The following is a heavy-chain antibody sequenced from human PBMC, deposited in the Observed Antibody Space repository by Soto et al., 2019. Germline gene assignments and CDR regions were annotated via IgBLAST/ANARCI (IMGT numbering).Heavy chain of an antibody. J-gene: IGHJ4*02. Sequence: EVQLLESGGGLVQPGGSLRLSCAASGFIFSSYAMSWVRQAPGKGLEWVSAISGSGDSTYYADSVKGRFTISRDNSKNTLYMQMNSLRAEDTAVYYCATYYKNERSPDWGQGTLVTVSS. CDR3: ATYYKNERSPD. CDR1: GFIFSSYA. CDR2: ISGSGDST. V-gene: IGHV3-23*01. D-gene: IGHD3-10*01.